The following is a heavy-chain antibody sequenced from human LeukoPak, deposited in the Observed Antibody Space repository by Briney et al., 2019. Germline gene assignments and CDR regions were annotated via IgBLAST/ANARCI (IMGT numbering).Heavy chain of an antibody. Sequence: QPGGSLRLSCAASGFTFSNYWMSWVRQAPGKGLEWVANIKQDGSEKYYVDSVKGRFTISRDNAKNSLYLQMNSLRAEDTAVYYCAKDRCSNGIGCYYYYMDVWGKGTTVTISS. CDR2: IKQDGSEK. CDR3: AKDRCSNGIGCYYYYMDV. V-gene: IGHV3-7*01. J-gene: IGHJ6*03. D-gene: IGHD2-8*01. CDR1: GFTFSNYW.